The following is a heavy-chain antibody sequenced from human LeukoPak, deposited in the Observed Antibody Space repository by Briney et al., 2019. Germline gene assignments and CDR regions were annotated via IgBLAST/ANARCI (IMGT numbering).Heavy chain of an antibody. CDR3: ARGGSARPDY. V-gene: IGHV3-48*04. Sequence: RGRCLRPSCAAAGSTVSRDGTEWVRQAPRGGRQCGSYVSSGMTTINYTHSVRGRFTVPKDNTKSSLYLQTNNLRVEDAAVYYCARGGSARPDYWGQGTLVTVSS. CDR2: VSSGMTTI. D-gene: IGHD6-6*01. J-gene: IGHJ4*02. CDR1: GSTVSRDG.